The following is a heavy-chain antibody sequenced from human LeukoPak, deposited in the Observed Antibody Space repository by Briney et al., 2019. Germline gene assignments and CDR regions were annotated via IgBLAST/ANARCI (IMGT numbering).Heavy chain of an antibody. D-gene: IGHD3-3*01. V-gene: IGHV4-34*01. J-gene: IGHJ4*02. CDR3: ARTVHYDFWSGYVY. CDR1: GGSFSGYY. CDR2: INHSGST. Sequence: SETLSLTCAVYGGSFSGYYWSWIRQPPGKGLEWIGEINHSGSTNYNPSLKSRVTISVDTSKNQFSLKLSSVTAADTAVYYCARTVHYDFWSGYVYWGQGTLVTVSS.